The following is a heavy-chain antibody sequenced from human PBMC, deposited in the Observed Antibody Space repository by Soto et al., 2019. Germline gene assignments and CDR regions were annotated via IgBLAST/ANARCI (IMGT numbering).Heavy chain of an antibody. D-gene: IGHD3-3*01. V-gene: IGHV1-69*06. CDR1: GDTFSNQA. CDR2: IIPLFDSA. CDR3: AASTFQSGVSGYFHLDH. J-gene: IGHJ4*02. Sequence: SVKVSCKTSGDTFSNQAISWVRQAPGQGLEWMGGIIPLFDSASYAQRSHDRVTITADKFTNTVYMELRSLTSEDTAVYYCAASTFQSGVSGYFHLDHWGQGTRGTVSS.